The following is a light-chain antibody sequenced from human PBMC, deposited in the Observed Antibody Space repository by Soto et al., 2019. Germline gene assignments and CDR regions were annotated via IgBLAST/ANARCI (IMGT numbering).Light chain of an antibody. J-gene: IGLJ2*01. Sequence: QSALTQPASVSGSPGQSITISCTGSSSDVGSYNLVSWYQQLPGEAPKLMIYEGSKRPSGVSNRFSGSKSGNMASLTISGLQAEDEADYYCCSFERSITLVFGGGTKVTVL. CDR1: SSDVGSYNL. V-gene: IGLV2-23*01. CDR3: CSFERSITLV. CDR2: EGS.